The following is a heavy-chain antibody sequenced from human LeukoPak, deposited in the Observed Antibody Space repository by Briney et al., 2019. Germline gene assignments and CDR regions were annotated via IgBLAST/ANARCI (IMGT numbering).Heavy chain of an antibody. D-gene: IGHD3-10*01. CDR3: ARGRLLYGSGPTLV. V-gene: IGHV4-30-2*01. CDR2: INHSGST. J-gene: IGHJ4*02. CDR1: GGSISSGGYS. Sequence: KPSETLSLTCAVSGGSISSGGYSWSWIRQPPGKGLEWIGEINHSGSTNYNPSLKSRVTISVDTSKNQFSLKLSSVTAADTAVYYCARGRLLYGSGPTLVWGPGTLVTVSS.